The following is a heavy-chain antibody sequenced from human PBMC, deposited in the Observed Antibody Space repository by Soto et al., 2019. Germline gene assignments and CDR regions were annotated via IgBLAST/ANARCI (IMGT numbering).Heavy chain of an antibody. CDR1: GYSFTSYW. CDR2: IWPGDSDT. V-gene: IGHV5-51*01. Sequence: ESVKISCKGSGYSFTSYWIGWVRQMPGKGLEWMGIIWPGDSDTRYSPSFQGQVTISADKSINTAYLQWNSLKASDTAMYYCAKPFDSSGWNDYWGQGTLVTVSS. J-gene: IGHJ4*02. CDR3: AKPFDSSGWNDY. D-gene: IGHD6-19*01.